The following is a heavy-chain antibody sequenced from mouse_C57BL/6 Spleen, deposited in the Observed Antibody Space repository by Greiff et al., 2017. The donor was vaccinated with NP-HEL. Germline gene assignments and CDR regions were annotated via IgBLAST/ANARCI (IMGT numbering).Heavy chain of an antibody. J-gene: IGHJ2*01. Sequence: EVQLQQSGPELVKPGASVKISCKASGYTFTDYYMNWVKQSHGKSLEWIGDINPNNGGTSYNQKFKGKATLNVDKSSSTAYMELRSLTSEDSAVYYCAGGSNYKNWGQGTTLTVSA. CDR3: AGGSNYKN. CDR1: GYTFTDYY. V-gene: IGHV1-26*01. CDR2: INPNNGGT. D-gene: IGHD2-5*01.